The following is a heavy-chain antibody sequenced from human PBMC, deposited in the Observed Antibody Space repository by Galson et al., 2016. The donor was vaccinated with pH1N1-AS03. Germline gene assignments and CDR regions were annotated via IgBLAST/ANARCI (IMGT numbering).Heavy chain of an antibody. V-gene: IGHV1-2*02. CDR1: GYTFTAYY. CDR2: INADSCDK. Sequence: SVKVSCKASGYTFTAYYMNWVRQAPGQGLEWMGWINADSCDKKYAPKFRGRVTLTRDTSTSTDYMELSTLRSDDTAVYYCAKHDNYDFWVGYFGPDFWGQGTLITVSS. J-gene: IGHJ4*02. CDR3: AKHDNYDFWVGYFGPDF. D-gene: IGHD3-3*01.